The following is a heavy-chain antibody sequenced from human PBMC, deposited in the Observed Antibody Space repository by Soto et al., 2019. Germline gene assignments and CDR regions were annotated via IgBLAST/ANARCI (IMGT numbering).Heavy chain of an antibody. CDR1: GFTFSSYG. D-gene: IGHD6-6*01. CDR2: ISYDGSNK. V-gene: IGHV3-30*18. J-gene: IGHJ3*02. CDR3: AKQYSRGGIRHSFDI. Sequence: PGGSLRLSCAASGFTFSSYGMHWVRQAPGKGLEWVAVISYDGSNKYYADSVKGRFTISRDNSKNTLYLQMNSLRAEDTAVYYCAKQYSRGGIRHSFDIGAQGKMLTV.